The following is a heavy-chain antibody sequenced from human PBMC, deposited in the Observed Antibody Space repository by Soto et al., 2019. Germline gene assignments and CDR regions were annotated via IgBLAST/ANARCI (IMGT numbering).Heavy chain of an antibody. V-gene: IGHV1-18*01. J-gene: IGHJ4*02. Sequence: QIQLLQSGAEVKKPGASVKVTCKASGYTFRNFGISWVRQAPGQGLEWMGWTSAYNANANYVQKFQGRLTMTADTSTSTAYMELRSLRSDDTAVYYCARENSYFDYWGQGTLVTVSS. CDR2: TSAYNANA. CDR1: GYTFRNFG. CDR3: ARENSYFDY.